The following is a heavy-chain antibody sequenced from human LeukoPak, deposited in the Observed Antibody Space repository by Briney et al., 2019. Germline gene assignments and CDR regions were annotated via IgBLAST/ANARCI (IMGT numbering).Heavy chain of an antibody. J-gene: IGHJ4*02. Sequence: ASVKVSCKASGYTFTGYYIHWVRQAPGQGLEWMGRINPNSGGTNYAQEFQGRVTMTRDTSITTAYMELSRLRSDDMAVYYCASWAGGSGWKQYYFDYWGQGTLVTVSS. CDR3: ASWAGGSGWKQYYFDY. CDR1: GYTFTGYY. V-gene: IGHV1-2*06. D-gene: IGHD6-19*01. CDR2: INPNSGGT.